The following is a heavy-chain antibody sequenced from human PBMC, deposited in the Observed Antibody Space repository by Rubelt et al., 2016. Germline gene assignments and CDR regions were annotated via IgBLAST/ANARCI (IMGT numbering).Heavy chain of an antibody. J-gene: IGHJ5*02. CDR2: IYYSGST. Sequence: GGSISSSSYYWGWIRQPPGKGLEWIGSIYYSGSTYYNPSLKSRVTISVDTSKNQFSLKLSSVTAADTAVYYCARDFPAVAGINWFDPWGQGTLVTVSS. CDR3: ARDFPAVAGINWFDP. CDR1: GGSISSSSYY. D-gene: IGHD6-19*01. V-gene: IGHV4-39*07.